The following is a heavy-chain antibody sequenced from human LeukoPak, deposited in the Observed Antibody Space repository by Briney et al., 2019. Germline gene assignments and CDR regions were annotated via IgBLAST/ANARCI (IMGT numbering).Heavy chain of an antibody. CDR3: ARGEYYYDGGY. D-gene: IGHD3-22*01. Sequence: GGSLRLSCAASGFTFSRYWMSWVRQAPGKGLEWVANIREDGSSKYYVDSVKGRFTISRDNAKNSLFLQMNSLRAEETAVYYCARGEYYYDGGYWGQGTLVTVSS. CDR1: GFTFSRYW. V-gene: IGHV3-7*04. CDR2: IREDGSSK. J-gene: IGHJ4*02.